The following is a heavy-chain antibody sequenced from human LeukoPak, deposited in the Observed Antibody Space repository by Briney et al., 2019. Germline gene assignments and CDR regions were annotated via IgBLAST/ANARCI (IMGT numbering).Heavy chain of an antibody. CDR1: GYTFTGYY. D-gene: IGHD4-11*01. CDR3: ARSGQNDYSASIDY. CDR2: INPNSGGT. Sequence: ASVKVSCKASGYTFTGYYMHWVRQAPGQGLEWMGWINPNSGGTNYAQKFQGRVTMTRDTSISTAYMELSRLRSDDTAVYYCARSGQNDYSASIDYWGQGTLVTVSS. J-gene: IGHJ4*02. V-gene: IGHV1-2*02.